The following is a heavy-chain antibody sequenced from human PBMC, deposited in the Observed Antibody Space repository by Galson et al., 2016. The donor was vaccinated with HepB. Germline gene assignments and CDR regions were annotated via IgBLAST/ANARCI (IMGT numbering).Heavy chain of an antibody. D-gene: IGHD1-14*01. CDR3: ASFSPTTTPRD. J-gene: IGHJ4*02. CDR2: IYPGDSET. V-gene: IGHV5-51*01. Sequence: QSGAEVKKPGESLKISCKASGYSFTHYWIGWVRQMPGKGLEWMGIIYPGDSETRYSPSFQGQVTISADKSISTAYLQWRSLKASDTAMYFCASFSPTTTPRDWGQGTLVTVSS. CDR1: GYSFTHYW.